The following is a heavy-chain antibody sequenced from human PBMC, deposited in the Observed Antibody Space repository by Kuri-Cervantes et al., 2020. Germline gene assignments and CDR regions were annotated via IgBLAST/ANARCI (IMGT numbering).Heavy chain of an antibody. J-gene: IGHJ3*02. V-gene: IGHV4-4*02. CDR3: ARSPYCISTSCSAFDI. Sequence: SETLSLTCAVSGGSISSGYWWSWVRQSPGKGLEWIGEIYQSGSSNHNPSLKSRVTIPVDTSKNQFSLKLSSVTAADTAVYYCARSPYCISTSCSAFDIWGQGTMVTVSS. CDR1: GGSISSGYW. D-gene: IGHD2-2*01. CDR2: IYQSGSS.